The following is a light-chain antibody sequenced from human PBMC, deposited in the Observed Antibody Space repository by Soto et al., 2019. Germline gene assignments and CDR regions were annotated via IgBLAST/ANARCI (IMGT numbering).Light chain of an antibody. V-gene: IGKV1-39*01. J-gene: IGKJ1*01. CDR2: AAS. Sequence: DIQMTQSPSSLSASVGDRVTITCRASQSVSNYLCWYQQNPGKAPKLLIYAASTLQRGVPSRFSGSGSGTDFPLTISSLQPEDFATYYCQQSYSTPRTFGQGTKVEI. CDR1: QSVSNY. CDR3: QQSYSTPRT.